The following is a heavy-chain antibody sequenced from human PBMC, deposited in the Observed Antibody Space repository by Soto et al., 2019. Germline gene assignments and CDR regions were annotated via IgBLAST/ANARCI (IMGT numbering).Heavy chain of an antibody. CDR2: INWNDAK. D-gene: IGHD4-17*01. J-gene: IGHJ6*02. V-gene: IGHV2-70*01. Sequence: TRTLRQKCSFPGLSLNTTGVSVRWIRQPPGKALEWLALINWNDAKYYSTSLKTRLTISKDTSKNQVVLRMTNVDPEDTATYYCARAAYGDYLLGMDVWGQGTTVTVPS. CDR3: ARAAYGDYLLGMDV. CDR1: GLSLNTTGVS.